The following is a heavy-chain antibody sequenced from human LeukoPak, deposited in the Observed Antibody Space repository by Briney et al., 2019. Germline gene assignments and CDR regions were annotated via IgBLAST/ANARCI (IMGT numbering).Heavy chain of an antibody. J-gene: IGHJ4*02. Sequence: PGGSLRLSCAASGFTFSSYAVYWVRQAPGKGLEWVTNIWYDGSNKYYADSVKGRFTIPRDNSKNTLYLQMNSLRAEDTAVYYCARGLFNYDNSGLNYWGQGTRVTVSS. D-gene: IGHD3-22*01. CDR2: IWYDGSNK. CDR3: ARGLFNYDNSGLNY. V-gene: IGHV3-33*01. CDR1: GFTFSSYA.